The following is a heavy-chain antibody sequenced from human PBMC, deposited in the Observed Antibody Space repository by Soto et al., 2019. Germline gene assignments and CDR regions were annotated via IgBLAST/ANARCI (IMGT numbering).Heavy chain of an antibody. CDR2: LIPIFGTA. D-gene: IGHD7-27*01. CDR3: ASGWGFYWFDA. V-gene: IGHV1-69*12. CDR1: GGTFSSYA. J-gene: IGHJ5*02. Sequence: QVQLVQSGAEVKKPGSSVKVSCKASGGTFSSYAISWVRQAPGQGLEWMGGLIPIFGTANYAQKLQGRVTLTAEESTSTAYVELSRLRSEGTAVCYGASGWGFYWFDAWGQGTLVTVSS.